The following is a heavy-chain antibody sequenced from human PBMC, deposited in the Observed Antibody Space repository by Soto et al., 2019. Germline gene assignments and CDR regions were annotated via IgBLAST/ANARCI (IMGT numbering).Heavy chain of an antibody. J-gene: IGHJ4*02. Sequence: SETLSLTCTVSGDSISSHFWTWIRQPPGKGLEWIGYISYSGDTNYNPSLKSRVTISLDTPENRFSLNLKSVTAADTAVYSCARGVGARSSNLDYWGQGALVTVSS. CDR1: GDSISSHF. V-gene: IGHV4-59*11. CDR3: ARGVGARSSNLDY. D-gene: IGHD1-26*01. CDR2: ISYSGDT.